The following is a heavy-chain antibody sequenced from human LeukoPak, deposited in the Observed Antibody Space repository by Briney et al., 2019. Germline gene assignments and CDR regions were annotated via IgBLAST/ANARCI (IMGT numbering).Heavy chain of an antibody. J-gene: IGHJ4*02. Sequence: PGGSLRLSCAASGFTFSSYWRSWVRQAPGKGLEWGSAISGSGGSTYYADSVKGRFTISRDNSKNTLYLQMNSLRAEDTAVYYCAKDGQVSSGWFDYWGQGTLVTVSS. CDR1: GFTFSSYW. CDR2: ISGSGGST. D-gene: IGHD6-19*01. V-gene: IGHV3-23*01. CDR3: AKDGQVSSGWFDY.